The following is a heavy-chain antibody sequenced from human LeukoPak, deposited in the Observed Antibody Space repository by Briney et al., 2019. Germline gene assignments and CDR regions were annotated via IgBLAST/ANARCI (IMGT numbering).Heavy chain of an antibody. J-gene: IGHJ4*02. D-gene: IGHD3-9*01. CDR3: ARDHRYAFDY. CDR1: GFTFSSYS. Sequence: GGSLRLSCAASGFTFSSYSVNWVRQAPGKGLEWVSYIGASSSPIFYADSVKGRFTISRDNARNSLYLQMNSLRAEDTAAYYCARDHRYAFDYWGQGTLVTVSS. V-gene: IGHV3-48*01. CDR2: IGASSSPI.